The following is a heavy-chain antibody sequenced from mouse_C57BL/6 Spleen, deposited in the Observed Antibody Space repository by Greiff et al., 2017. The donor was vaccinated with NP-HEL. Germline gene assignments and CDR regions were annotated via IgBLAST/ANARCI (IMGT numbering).Heavy chain of an antibody. J-gene: IGHJ2*01. CDR3: TTDPFVSGLYY. Sequence: EVKVEESGAELVRPGASVKLSCTASGFNIKDYYMHWVKQRPEQGLEWIGRIDPEDGDTEYAPKFQGKASMTADTSSNTAYLQLSSLTSEDTAVYYCTTDPFVSGLYYWGQGTTLTVSS. CDR1: GFNIKDYY. D-gene: IGHD3-3*01. V-gene: IGHV14-1*01. CDR2: IDPEDGDT.